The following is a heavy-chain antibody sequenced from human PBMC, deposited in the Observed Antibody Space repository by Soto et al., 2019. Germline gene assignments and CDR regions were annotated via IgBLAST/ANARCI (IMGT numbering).Heavy chain of an antibody. CDR3: ARVIIGYCSGGTCYSSFRFDP. CDR1: GGSISSGDYY. J-gene: IGHJ5*02. CDR2: IYYSGST. Sequence: SETLSLTCTVSGGSISSGDYYWSWIRQPPGKGLEWIGYIYYSGSTYYNPSLKSRVTISVDTSKNHFSLTLSSVIAADTAVYYCARVIIGYCSGGTCYSSFRFDPWGQGTLVTVSS. D-gene: IGHD2-15*01. V-gene: IGHV4-30-4*01.